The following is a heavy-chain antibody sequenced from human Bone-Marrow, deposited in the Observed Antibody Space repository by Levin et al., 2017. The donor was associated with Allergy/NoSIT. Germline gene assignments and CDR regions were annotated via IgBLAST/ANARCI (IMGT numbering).Heavy chain of an antibody. D-gene: IGHD2-15*01. CDR1: GFTFSSYG. J-gene: IGHJ3*02. CDR2: IWYDGSNK. V-gene: IGHV3-33*01. Sequence: GGSLRLSCAASGFTFSSYGMHWVRQAPGKGLEWVAVIWYDGSNKYYADSVKGRFTISRDNSKNTLYLQMNSLRAEDTAVYYCARERWLNDAFDSWGQGTMVTVSS. CDR3: ARERWLNDAFDS.